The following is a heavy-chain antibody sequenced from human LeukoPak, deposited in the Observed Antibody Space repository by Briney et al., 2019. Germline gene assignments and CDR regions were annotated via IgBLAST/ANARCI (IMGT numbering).Heavy chain of an antibody. J-gene: IGHJ4*02. V-gene: IGHV4-39*07. CDR3: ARVWSSGYSLDY. D-gene: IGHD3-22*01. CDR1: GGSISSSSYY. CDR2: IYYSGST. Sequence: PLETLSLTCTVSGGSISSSSYYWGWIRQPPGKGLEWIGSIYYSGSTYYNPSLKSRVTISVDTSKNQFSLKLSSVTAADTAVYYCARVWSSGYSLDYWGQGTLVTVSS.